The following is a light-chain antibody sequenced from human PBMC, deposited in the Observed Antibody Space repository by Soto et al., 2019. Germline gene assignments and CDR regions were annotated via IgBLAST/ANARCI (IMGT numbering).Light chain of an antibody. V-gene: IGKV3-20*01. CDR1: QSVDSAF. J-gene: IGKJ1*01. Sequence: EIVLTQSPGSLSLSLGERATLSCRASQSVDSAFFAWYQQKPGQPPRLLMYGASRRATGIPDRFSCSGSGSDYTLPISLLDPDDVAVYECEQYASSLTFGQGTKVEI. CDR2: GAS. CDR3: EQYASSLT.